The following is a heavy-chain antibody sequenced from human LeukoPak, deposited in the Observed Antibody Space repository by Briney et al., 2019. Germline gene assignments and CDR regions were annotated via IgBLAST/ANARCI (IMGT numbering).Heavy chain of an antibody. V-gene: IGHV3-74*01. CDR2: INSDGSWT. CDR3: ARDITWGWLSFDY. D-gene: IGHD5-18*01. Sequence: GGSLRLSCAASGNYWMHWVRQAPGKGLVWVSHINSDGSWTSYADSVKGRFTISRDNSKNTLYLQMNSLRAEDTAVYYCARDITWGWLSFDYWGQGTLVTVSS. J-gene: IGHJ4*02. CDR1: GNYW.